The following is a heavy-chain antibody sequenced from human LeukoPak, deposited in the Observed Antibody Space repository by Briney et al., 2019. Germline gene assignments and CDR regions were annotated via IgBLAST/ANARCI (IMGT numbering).Heavy chain of an antibody. Sequence: GESLRLSCAVSGITLSNYGMSWVRQAPGKGLEWVAGISDSGGSTKYADSVKGRFTISRDNSKNTLYLQMNSLRAEDTAVYYCAKDQWYSGYDSFDYWGQGTLVTVSS. D-gene: IGHD5-12*01. J-gene: IGHJ4*02. CDR3: AKDQWYSGYDSFDY. V-gene: IGHV3-23*01. CDR1: GITLSNYG. CDR2: ISDSGGST.